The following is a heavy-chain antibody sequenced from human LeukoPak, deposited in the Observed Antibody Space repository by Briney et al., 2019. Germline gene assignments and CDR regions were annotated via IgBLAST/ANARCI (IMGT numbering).Heavy chain of an antibody. CDR3: ARDSDSGYGPFAS. V-gene: IGHV3-53*01. CDR2: IHSGGTS. J-gene: IGHJ4*02. D-gene: IGHD5-12*01. Sequence: GGSLRLSCAASGFTVSNNYMSWVRQAPGKGLEWVSVIHSGGTSSYADSVQGRFTISRDNSKTTVYLHMNSLRAEDTAVYYCARDSDSGYGPFASWGQGTLVTVSS. CDR1: GFTVSNNY.